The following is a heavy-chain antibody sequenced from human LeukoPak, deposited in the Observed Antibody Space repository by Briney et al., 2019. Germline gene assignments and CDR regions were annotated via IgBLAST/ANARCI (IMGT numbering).Heavy chain of an antibody. CDR3: ARDRGGGAGYFDF. CDR1: GFALSSNY. Sequence: GGSLRLSCAASGFALSSNYMSWVRQAPGKGLEWVSVSYSGGSTYYADSVKGRFTISRDNSKNTLYLQMSSLRGDDTAVYYCARDRGGGAGYFDFWGQGTLVTVSS. D-gene: IGHD3-16*01. V-gene: IGHV3-53*01. J-gene: IGHJ4*02. CDR2: SYSGGST.